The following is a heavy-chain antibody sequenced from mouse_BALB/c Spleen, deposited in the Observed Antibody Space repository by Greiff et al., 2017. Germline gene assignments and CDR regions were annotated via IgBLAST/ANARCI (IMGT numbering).Heavy chain of an antibody. CDR1: GFAFSSYD. Sequence: EVKLVESGGGLVKPGGSLKLSCAASGFAFSSYDMSWVRQTPEKRLEWVAYISSGGGSTYYPDTVKGRFTISRDNAKNTLYLQMSSLKSEDTAMYYCAQRGLGYWGQGTTLTVSS. CDR3: AQRGLGY. J-gene: IGHJ2*01. V-gene: IGHV5-12-1*01. CDR2: ISSGGGST.